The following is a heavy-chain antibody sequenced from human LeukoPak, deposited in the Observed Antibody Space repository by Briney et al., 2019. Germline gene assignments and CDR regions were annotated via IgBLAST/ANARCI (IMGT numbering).Heavy chain of an antibody. CDR2: TYDSGSS. CDR1: GGSIRSSTHC. CDR3: ARRGAVAGRYYFDY. D-gene: IGHD6-19*01. J-gene: IGHJ4*02. V-gene: IGHV4-39*01. Sequence: PSETLSLTCTVSGGSIRSSTHCWGWIRQPPGKGLEWIAITYDSGSSRYNESLKSRVTTSVDTSKNQFSLKLSSVTAADTAVYYCARRGAVAGRYYFDYWGQGILVTVSS.